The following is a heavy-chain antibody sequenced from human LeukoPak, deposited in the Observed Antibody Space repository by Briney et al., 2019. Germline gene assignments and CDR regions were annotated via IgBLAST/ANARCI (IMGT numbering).Heavy chain of an antibody. V-gene: IGHV1-2*02. Sequence: ASVKVSCKASVYTFTGYYMNWVRQAPGQGLEWMGWINPHSSATNYAQKLQGRVTMTRDTSISTAYMELSRLRSDNTAVYYCARDTNYYDRSGWPDYWGQGTLVTVSS. D-gene: IGHD3-22*01. J-gene: IGHJ4*02. CDR1: VYTFTGYY. CDR2: INPHSSAT. CDR3: ARDTNYYDRSGWPDY.